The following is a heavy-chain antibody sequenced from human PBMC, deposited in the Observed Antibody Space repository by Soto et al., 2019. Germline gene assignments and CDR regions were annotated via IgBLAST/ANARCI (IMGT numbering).Heavy chain of an antibody. V-gene: IGHV3-11*06. Sequence: GGSLRRSCAASGFTFSDYYMSWIREAPGKGLEWVSYISGSGSYINYADSVKGRFTISRDNARNSLYLQMSSLRAEDTAVYYCAREYSYDRSAYYFGNYYYGIDVWGQGTTVTVSS. CDR2: ISGSGSYI. CDR1: GFTFSDYY. CDR3: AREYSYDRSAYYFGNYYYGIDV. D-gene: IGHD3-22*01. J-gene: IGHJ6*02.